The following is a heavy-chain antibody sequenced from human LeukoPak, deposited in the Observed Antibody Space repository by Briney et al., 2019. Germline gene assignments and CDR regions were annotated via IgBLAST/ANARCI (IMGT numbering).Heavy chain of an antibody. CDR2: INSDGSST. D-gene: IGHD3-22*01. V-gene: IGHV3-74*01. CDR3: ARGYYYDSSGPEDY. Sequence: GGXXRLSCAASGFTFSRYWMHWVRQAPGKGLVWVSRINSDGSSTIYADSVKGRFTISRDNAKNTLYLQMNSLRAEDTAVYYCARGYYYDSSGPEDYWGQGTLVTVSS. CDR1: GFTFSRYW. J-gene: IGHJ4*02.